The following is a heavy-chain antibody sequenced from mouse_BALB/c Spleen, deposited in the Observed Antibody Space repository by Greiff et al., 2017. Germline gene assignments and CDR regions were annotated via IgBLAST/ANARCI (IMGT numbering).Heavy chain of an antibody. Sequence: DVKLQESGPGLVKPSQSLSLTCTVTGYSITSDYAWNWIRQFPGNKLEWMGYISYSGSTSYNPSLKSRISITRDTSKNQFFLQLNSVTTEDTATYYCAREGDGYSYAMDYWGQGTSVTVSS. D-gene: IGHD2-3*01. V-gene: IGHV3-2*02. CDR3: AREGDGYSYAMDY. CDR2: ISYSGST. CDR1: GYSITSDYA. J-gene: IGHJ4*01.